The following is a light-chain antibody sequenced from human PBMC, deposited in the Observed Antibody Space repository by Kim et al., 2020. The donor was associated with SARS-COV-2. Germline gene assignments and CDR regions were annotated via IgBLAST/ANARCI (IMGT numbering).Light chain of an antibody. V-gene: IGLV2-14*04. CDR1: SSDVGYYKS. J-gene: IGLJ1*01. CDR2: DVG. CDR3: SSHTTSSTYV. Sequence: GQSLTISCTGTSSDVGYYKSVSWYQQHPGKAPRLIIYDVGERASGVSNRFSGSQSGNTASLTISGLRAEDEADYYCSSHTTSSTYVFGSGTKVTVL.